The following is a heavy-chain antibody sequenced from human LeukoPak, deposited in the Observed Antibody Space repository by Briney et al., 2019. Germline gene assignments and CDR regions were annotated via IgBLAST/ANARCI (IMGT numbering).Heavy chain of an antibody. V-gene: IGHV3-30*02. Sequence: PGGSLRLSCAASRFTFSSYGMHWVRQAPGKGLEWVAFIRYDGSNKYYADSVKGRFTISRDNSKNTLYLQMNSLRAEDTAIYSCAKGPLYSGDYFDYWGQGTLVTVSS. CDR2: IRYDGSNK. CDR3: AKGPLYSGDYFDY. CDR1: RFTFSSYG. D-gene: IGHD4-17*01. J-gene: IGHJ4*02.